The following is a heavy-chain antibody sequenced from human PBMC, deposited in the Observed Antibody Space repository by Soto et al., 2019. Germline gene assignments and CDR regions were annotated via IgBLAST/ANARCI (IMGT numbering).Heavy chain of an antibody. D-gene: IGHD6-19*01. V-gene: IGHV4-59*01. CDR1: GGSISSYY. Sequence: SETLSLTCTVSGGSISSYYWSWIRQPPGKGLEWIGYIYYSGSTNYNPSLKSRVTISVDTSKNQFSLKLSSVTAADTAVYYCARVAGTWVFDYWGQGTLVTVSP. CDR2: IYYSGST. J-gene: IGHJ4*02. CDR3: ARVAGTWVFDY.